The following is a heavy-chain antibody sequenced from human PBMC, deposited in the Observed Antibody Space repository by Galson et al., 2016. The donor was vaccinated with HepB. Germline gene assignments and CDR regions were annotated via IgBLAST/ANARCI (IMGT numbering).Heavy chain of an antibody. D-gene: IGHD3-16*01. J-gene: IGHJ3*02. CDR1: GDSISNSGYF. V-gene: IGHV4-31*03. Sequence: TLSLTCTVSGDSISNSGYFWTWIRQHPGKGLQWIGYIYYTGTTYYNPSLKSRITISLDTSKNQFSLKLSSVTAADTAVYYCASTGGDSGTFDIWGQGTMVTVSS. CDR2: IYYTGTT. CDR3: ASTGGDSGTFDI.